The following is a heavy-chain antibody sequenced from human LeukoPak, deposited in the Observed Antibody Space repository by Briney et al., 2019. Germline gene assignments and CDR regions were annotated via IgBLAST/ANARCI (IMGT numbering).Heavy chain of an antibody. CDR3: ARDLLGIAAAGTWFDP. CDR1: GFTFSSYA. J-gene: IGHJ5*02. CDR2: IYYSGST. V-gene: IGHV4-59*01. Sequence: PGGSLRLSCAASGFTFSSYAMHWVRQAPGKGLEWIGYIYYSGSTNYNPSLKSRVTISVDTSKNQLSLKLSSVTAADTAVYYCARDLLGIAAAGTWFDPWGQGTLVTVSS. D-gene: IGHD6-13*01.